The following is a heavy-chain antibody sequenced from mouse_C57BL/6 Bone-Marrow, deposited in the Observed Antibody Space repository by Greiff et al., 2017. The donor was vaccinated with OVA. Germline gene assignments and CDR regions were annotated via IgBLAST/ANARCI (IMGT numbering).Heavy chain of an antibody. CDR1: GFNIKDDY. CDR2: IDPENGDT. CDR3: TFCGYDGVMDY. J-gene: IGHJ4*01. V-gene: IGHV14-4*01. D-gene: IGHD2-2*01. Sequence: VQLQQSGAELVRPGASVKLSCTASGFNIKDDYMHWVKQRPEQGLEWIGWIDPENGDTEYASKFQGKATITADTSSNTAYLQLSSLTSEDTAVYYCTFCGYDGVMDYGDRGTSVTVTS.